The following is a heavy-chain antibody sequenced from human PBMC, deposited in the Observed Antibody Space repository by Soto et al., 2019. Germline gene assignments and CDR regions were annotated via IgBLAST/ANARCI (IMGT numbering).Heavy chain of an antibody. CDR2: IYSGGDT. Sequence: EVQLVETGGGLIQPGGSLRLSCAASGFSVSSNYMNWVRQSPGKGLEWVSVIYSGGDTHYTDSVKGRFTVARDTSENTLFHEMKSLRAEATAIYCCARDPFSQYSHETSGLHKWGLGTLVTVSS. CDR3: ARDPFSQYSHETSGLHK. V-gene: IGHV3-53*02. CDR1: GFSVSSNY. D-gene: IGHD3-22*01. J-gene: IGHJ4*02.